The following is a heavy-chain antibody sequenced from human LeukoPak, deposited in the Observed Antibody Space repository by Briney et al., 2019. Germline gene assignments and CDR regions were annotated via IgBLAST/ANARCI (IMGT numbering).Heavy chain of an antibody. CDR1: GGSMNTYY. D-gene: IGHD5-18*01. Sequence: SETLSLTCTVSGGSMNTYYWTWFRQPAGKRLEWLGRMYHSGTTNYNSPLYNPSLSSRVTMSVDGAKNQFSLRLKSVTTADTAIYFCARERDHGYSYGLVLDSWGQGSLVTVSS. V-gene: IGHV4-4*07. CDR2: MYHSGTT. J-gene: IGHJ4*02. CDR3: ARERDHGYSYGLVLDS.